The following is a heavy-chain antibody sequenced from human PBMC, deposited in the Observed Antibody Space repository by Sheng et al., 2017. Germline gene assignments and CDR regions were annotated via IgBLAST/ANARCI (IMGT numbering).Heavy chain of an antibody. V-gene: IGHV1-2*02. CDR3: ASNYDSSGFPYYFDY. Sequence: QVQLVQSGAEVKKPGASVKVSCKASGYTFTGYYMHWVRQAPGQGLEWMGWINPNNGGTNYAQKFQGRVTMTRDTSISTAYMELSRLRSDDTAVYYCASNYDSSGFPYYFDYWGQGTLVTVSS. CDR1: GYTFTGYY. J-gene: IGHJ4*02. CDR2: INPNNGGT. D-gene: IGHD3-22*01.